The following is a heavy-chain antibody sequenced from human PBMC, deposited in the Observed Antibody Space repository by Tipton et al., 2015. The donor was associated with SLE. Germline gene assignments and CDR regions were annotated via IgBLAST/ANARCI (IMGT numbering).Heavy chain of an antibody. D-gene: IGHD3-3*01. CDR3: ARVRATRENSDFWSGYFFDY. V-gene: IGHV4-39*07. CDR2: IYYSGST. CDR1: GGSISSSSYY. J-gene: IGHJ4*02. Sequence: LRLSCTVSGGSISSSSYYWGWIRQPPGKGLEWIGSIYYSGSTYYNPSLKSRVTISVDTSKNQFSLSLSSVNAADTAVYYCARVRATRENSDFWSGYFFDYWGQGTLVSVSS.